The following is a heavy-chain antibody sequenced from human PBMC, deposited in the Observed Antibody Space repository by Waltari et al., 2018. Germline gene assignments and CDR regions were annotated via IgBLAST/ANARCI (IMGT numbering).Heavy chain of an antibody. CDR1: GGSFSGSY. CDR3: ARVMLYCSSTSCDAFDI. V-gene: IGHV4-34*01. D-gene: IGHD2-2*01. J-gene: IGHJ3*02. CDR2: IKHSGST. Sequence: QVQLQQWGAGLLKPSETLSLTCAVYGGSFSGSYWSWIRHPPGRGLEWIGEIKHSGSTNYNPSLKSRVTISVDTSKNQFSLKLSSVTAADTAVYYCARVMLYCSSTSCDAFDIWGQGTMVTVSS.